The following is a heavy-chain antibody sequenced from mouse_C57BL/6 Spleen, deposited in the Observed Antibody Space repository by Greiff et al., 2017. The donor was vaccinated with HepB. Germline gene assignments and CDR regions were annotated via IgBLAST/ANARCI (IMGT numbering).Heavy chain of an antibody. D-gene: IGHD1-1*01. CDR2: IDPEDGDT. J-gene: IGHJ3*01. V-gene: IGHV14-1*01. Sequence: EVQLQQSGAELVRPGASVKLSCTASGFNIKDYYMHWVKQRPEQGLEWIGRIDPEDGDTEYAPKFQGKATMTADTSSNTAYLQLSSLTSDDTAVYYCTLYYYGSPFAYWGQGTLVTVSA. CDR1: GFNIKDYY. CDR3: TLYYYGSPFAY.